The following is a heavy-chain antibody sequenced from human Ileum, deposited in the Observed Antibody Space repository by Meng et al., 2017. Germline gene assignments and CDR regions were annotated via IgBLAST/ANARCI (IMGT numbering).Heavy chain of an antibody. V-gene: IGHV3-23*03. Sequence: EVQLLESGGGFVQPGGSLRLSCTASGFTFSSYGISWVRQAPGKGLGRGSGLSGNSNTYDAESVMGRFASSRDNSKNTLYLQMNSLKAEDTAVYYCARGIGTHGRYYSDYWGQGTLVTVSS. CDR2: LSGNSNT. D-gene: IGHD3-9*01. CDR3: ARGIGTHGRYYSDY. J-gene: IGHJ4*02. CDR1: GFTFSSYG.